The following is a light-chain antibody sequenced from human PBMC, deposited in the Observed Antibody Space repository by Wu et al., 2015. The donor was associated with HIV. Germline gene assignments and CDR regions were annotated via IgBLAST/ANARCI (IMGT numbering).Light chain of an antibody. CDR2: GAS. Sequence: VLMTQSPATLSVSPGERVTFSCRASKSVSYNLAWFQQKPGQAPRLLISGASTRATGIPARFSGSGSGTEFTLTISSLQSEDFAVYYCQQYNDWPPYGFGQGTKLEIK. J-gene: IGKJ2*03. V-gene: IGKV3-15*01. CDR3: QQYNDWPPYG. CDR1: KSVSYN.